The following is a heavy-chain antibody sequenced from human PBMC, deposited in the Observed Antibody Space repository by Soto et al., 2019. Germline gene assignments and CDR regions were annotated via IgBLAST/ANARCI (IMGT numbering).Heavy chain of an antibody. D-gene: IGHD6-19*01. Sequence: GGSLRLSCAASGFTFSSYWMSWVRQAPGKGLEWVANIKQDGSEKYYVDSVKGRFTISRDNAKNSLYLQMNSLRAEDTAVYYCASEPYSSGWDYFDYWGQGTLVTV. V-gene: IGHV3-7*03. CDR3: ASEPYSSGWDYFDY. J-gene: IGHJ4*02. CDR2: IKQDGSEK. CDR1: GFTFSSYW.